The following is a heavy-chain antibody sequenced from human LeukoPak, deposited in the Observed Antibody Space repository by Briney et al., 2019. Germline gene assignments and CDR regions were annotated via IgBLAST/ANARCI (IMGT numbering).Heavy chain of an antibody. CDR1: GFAFSSDS. D-gene: IGHD1-26*01. CDR2: ISSSSSYI. Sequence: VGSLRLSCAASGFAFSSDSMNCVRQAPGKGLEWGLAISSSSSYIYYADSVKGRFTISRDNATNSLYLQMNSLRAEDTAVYSCARVRGGGGGSFYFDYWGQGTLVTVSS. J-gene: IGHJ4*02. CDR3: ARVRGGGGGSFYFDY. V-gene: IGHV3-21*01.